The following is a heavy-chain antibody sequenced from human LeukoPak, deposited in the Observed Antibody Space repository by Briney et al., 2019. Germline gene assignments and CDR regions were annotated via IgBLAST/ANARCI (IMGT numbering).Heavy chain of an antibody. CDR2: INAGNGNT. V-gene: IGHV1-3*01. Sequence: ASVKVSCKASGYTFTSYAMHWVRQAPGQRLEWMGWINAGNGNTKYSQKSQGRVTITRDTSASTAYMELSSLRSEDTAVYYCARDSRRFPSGSGTLSYFDYWGQGTLVTVSS. CDR3: ARDSRRFPSGSGTLSYFDY. CDR1: GYTFTSYA. J-gene: IGHJ4*02. D-gene: IGHD3-10*01.